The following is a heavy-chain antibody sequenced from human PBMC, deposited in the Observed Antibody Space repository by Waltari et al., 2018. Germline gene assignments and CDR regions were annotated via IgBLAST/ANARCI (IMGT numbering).Heavy chain of an antibody. CDR2: IYYSGST. CDR1: GGSISSSY. Sequence: QVQLQESGPGLVKPSETLSLTCTVSGGSISSSYWSWIRQPPGKGLEWLGYIYYSGSTNYNPSLKSRVTISVDTSKNQFSLKLSSVTAADTAVYYCARGGVGGWFDPWGQGTLVTVSS. CDR3: ARGGVGGWFDP. V-gene: IGHV4-59*01. J-gene: IGHJ5*02. D-gene: IGHD3-16*01.